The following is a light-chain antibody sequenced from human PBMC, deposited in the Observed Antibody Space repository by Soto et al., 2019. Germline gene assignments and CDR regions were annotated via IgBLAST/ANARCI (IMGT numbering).Light chain of an antibody. CDR2: DDN. CDR3: GSWDSSLSAYV. V-gene: IGLV1-51*01. J-gene: IGLJ1*01. Sequence: VLTHPPSVSAAPGQKFTISCSGSSSNIGGNPVSWYQQLPGTAPKLLIYDDNKRPSGIPDRFSGSKSGTSATLGITGFQTGDEADYYCGSWDSSLSAYVFGTGTKVTVL. CDR1: SSNIGGNP.